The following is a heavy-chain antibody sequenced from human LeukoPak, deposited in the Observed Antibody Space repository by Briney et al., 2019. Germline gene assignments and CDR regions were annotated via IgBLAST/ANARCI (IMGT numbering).Heavy chain of an antibody. V-gene: IGHV4-38-2*02. J-gene: IGHJ5*02. CDR3: ARWGYNWNDVYWFDP. CDR1: GYSISSGYY. CDR2: IYYSGST. Sequence: SETLSLTCNVSGYSISSGYYWGWIRQPPGKGLEWIGSIYYSGSTYYNPSLKSRVTISVDTSKNQFSLKLSSVTAADTAVYYCARWGYNWNDVYWFDPWGQGTLVTVSP. D-gene: IGHD1-20*01.